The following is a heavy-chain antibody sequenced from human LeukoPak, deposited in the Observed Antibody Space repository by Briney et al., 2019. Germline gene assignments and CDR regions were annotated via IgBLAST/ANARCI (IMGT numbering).Heavy chain of an antibody. V-gene: IGHV3-30-3*01. CDR1: GFTFSSYA. CDR2: ISYDGSNK. CDR3: ARDPRNYYYYMDV. Sequence: GGSLRLSCAASGFTFSSYAMHWVRQAPGKGLEWVAVISYDGSNKYYADSVKGRFTISRDNSKNTLYLQMNSLRAEDTAVYYCARDPRNYYYYMDVWGKGTTVTVSS. J-gene: IGHJ6*03.